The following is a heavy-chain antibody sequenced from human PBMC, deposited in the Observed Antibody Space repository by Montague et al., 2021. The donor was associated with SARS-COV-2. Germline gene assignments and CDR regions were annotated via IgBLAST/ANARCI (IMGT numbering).Heavy chain of an antibody. V-gene: IGHV3-48*03. J-gene: IGHJ6*02. CDR3: ARAKNDYTWNDWYFYGMDV. Sequence: SLRLSCAASGFTLSYYEMNWVRQAPGKGPEWVSHISGSAGTIYYADSVKGRFTISRDNAKNSLYLQMNSLRAEDTAVYYCARAKNDYTWNDWYFYGMDVWGQGTTVTVSS. CDR1: GFTLSYYE. CDR2: ISGSAGTI. D-gene: IGHD1-1*01.